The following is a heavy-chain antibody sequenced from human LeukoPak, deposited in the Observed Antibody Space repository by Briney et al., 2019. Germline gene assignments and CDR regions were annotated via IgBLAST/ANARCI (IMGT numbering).Heavy chain of an antibody. Sequence: GSLRLSCAASGFTLSSYSMNWVRQAPGKGLEWVSSISGSCSYRYYADSVKGRFTISRDNAKNSLYLQMNSLRAEDTAVYYCARVRKVHLLLDAFDIWGQGTMVSVSS. CDR3: ARVRKVHLLLDAFDI. J-gene: IGHJ3*02. D-gene: IGHD2-15*01. CDR1: GFTLSSYS. CDR2: ISGSCSYR. V-gene: IGHV3-21*01.